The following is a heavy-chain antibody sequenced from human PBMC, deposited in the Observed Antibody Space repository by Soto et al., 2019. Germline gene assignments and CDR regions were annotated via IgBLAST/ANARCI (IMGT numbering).Heavy chain of an antibody. Sequence: GGSLRLSCAASGFTFKTAWMNWVRQTPGKGLQWVGRIKSRINGETIDYAAPVKGRFSISRDDSKNTLFLQMNALNTEDTAIYYCAVDLPDEGADAFDYWGQGTLVTGSS. J-gene: IGHJ4*02. CDR3: AVDLPDEGADAFDY. CDR1: GFTFKTAW. CDR2: IKSRINGETI. V-gene: IGHV3-15*07. D-gene: IGHD2-8*01.